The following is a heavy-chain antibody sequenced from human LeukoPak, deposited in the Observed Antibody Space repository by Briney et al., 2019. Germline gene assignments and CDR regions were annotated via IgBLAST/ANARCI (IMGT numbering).Heavy chain of an antibody. Sequence: GASVKVSCKASGYTFTSYGISWVRQAPGQGPEWMGWISAYNGNANYAQNLQGRVTMTTDTSTSTAYMELRSLRSDDTAVYYCVRYFDWPRPFDYWGQGTLVTVSS. CDR2: ISAYNGNA. V-gene: IGHV1-18*04. J-gene: IGHJ4*02. CDR3: VRYFDWPRPFDY. D-gene: IGHD3-9*01. CDR1: GYTFTSYG.